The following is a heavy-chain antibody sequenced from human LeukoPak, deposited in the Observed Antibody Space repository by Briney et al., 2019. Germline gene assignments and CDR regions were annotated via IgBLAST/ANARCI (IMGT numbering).Heavy chain of an antibody. J-gene: IGHJ4*02. D-gene: IGHD2-15*01. Sequence: GGSLRLSCAASGFTFSSYGMHWVRQAPGKGLEWVAVISYDGSNKYYADSVKGRFTISGDNSKNTLYLQVNSLRAEDTAVYYCAKDSRRYCSGGSCYFDYWGQGTLVTVSS. CDR2: ISYDGSNK. CDR1: GFTFSSYG. V-gene: IGHV3-30*18. CDR3: AKDSRRYCSGGSCYFDY.